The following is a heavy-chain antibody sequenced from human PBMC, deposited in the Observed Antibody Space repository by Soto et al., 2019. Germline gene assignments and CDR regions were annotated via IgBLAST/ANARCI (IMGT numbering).Heavy chain of an antibody. D-gene: IGHD6-19*01. CDR2: INAGNGNT. J-gene: IGHJ6*02. Sequence: ASVKVSCKASGYTFTSYAMHWVRQAPGQRLEWMGWINAGNGNTKYSQKFQGRVTITRDTSASTAYMELSSLRSEDTAAYYCARPGGSGWSLPYYYGMDVWGQGTTVTVSS. CDR3: ARPGGSGWSLPYYYGMDV. CDR1: GYTFTSYA. V-gene: IGHV1-3*01.